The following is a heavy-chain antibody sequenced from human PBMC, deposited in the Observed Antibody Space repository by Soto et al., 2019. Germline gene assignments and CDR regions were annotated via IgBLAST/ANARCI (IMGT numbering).Heavy chain of an antibody. CDR2: ISAYNGNT. CDR1: GYTFTSYG. Sequence: GASVKVSCKASGYTFTSYGLSWVRQAPGQGLEWMGWISAYNGNTNYAQKLQGRVTMTTDTSTSTAYMELRSLRSDDTAVYYCARVSGQQLVPSVAYWGQGTLVTVSS. D-gene: IGHD6-13*01. V-gene: IGHV1-18*01. J-gene: IGHJ4*02. CDR3: ARVSGQQLVPSVAY.